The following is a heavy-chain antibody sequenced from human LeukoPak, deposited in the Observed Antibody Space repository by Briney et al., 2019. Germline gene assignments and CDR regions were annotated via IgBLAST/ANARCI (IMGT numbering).Heavy chain of an antibody. Sequence: GGSLRLSCAASGFTFSIYGMHWVRQAPGKGLDWVASIWEDGTNINYADSVMGRFTISRDNSKNTLYLQMHSLRADDTAVYYCARDLSGPLDYWGQGTLVTVSS. CDR3: ARDLSGPLDY. D-gene: IGHD5-12*01. V-gene: IGHV3-33*01. CDR1: GFTFSIYG. J-gene: IGHJ4*02. CDR2: IWEDGTNI.